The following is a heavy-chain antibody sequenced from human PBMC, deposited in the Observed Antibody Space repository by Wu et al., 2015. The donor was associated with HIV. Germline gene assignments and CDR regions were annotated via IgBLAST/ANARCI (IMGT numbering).Heavy chain of an antibody. V-gene: IGHV1-69*13. CDR3: ARADRGYSYGHYYYYGMDV. CDR1: GGTFSSYA. Sequence: QVQLVQSGAEVKKPGSSVKVSCKASGGTFSSYAISWVRQAPGQGLEWMGRIIPIFGTANYAQKFQGRVTITADESTSTAYMELSSLRSEDTAVYYCARADRGYSYGHYYYYGMDVWGQGTTVTVSS. J-gene: IGHJ6*02. D-gene: IGHD5-18*01. CDR2: IIPIFGTA.